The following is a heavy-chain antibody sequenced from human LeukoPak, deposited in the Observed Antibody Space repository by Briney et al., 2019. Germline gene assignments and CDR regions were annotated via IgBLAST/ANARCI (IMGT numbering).Heavy chain of an antibody. J-gene: IGHJ4*02. CDR1: GFTFSSYS. CDR3: ARENPYGSGSPNLDY. D-gene: IGHD3-10*01. Sequence: GGSLRLSCAASGFTFSSYSMSWVRQAPGKGLEWVSYISSSSSTIYYADSVKGRFTISRDNAKNSLYLQMSSLRAEDTAVYYCARENPYGSGSPNLDYWGQGTLVTVSS. V-gene: IGHV3-48*04. CDR2: ISSSSSTI.